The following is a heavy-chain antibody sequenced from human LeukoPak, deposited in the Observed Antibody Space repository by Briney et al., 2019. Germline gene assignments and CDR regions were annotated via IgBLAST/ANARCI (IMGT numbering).Heavy chain of an antibody. CDR2: ISSSGSTI. CDR3: ARFGTTVTRNY. D-gene: IGHD4-17*01. CDR1: GFTFSSYE. V-gene: IGHV3-48*03. Sequence: GGSLGLSCAAPGFTFSSYEMNWVRQAPGKGLEWVSYISSSGSTIYYADSVKGRFTISRDNAKNSLYLQMNSLRAEDTAVYYCARFGTTVTRNYWGQGTLVTVSS. J-gene: IGHJ4*02.